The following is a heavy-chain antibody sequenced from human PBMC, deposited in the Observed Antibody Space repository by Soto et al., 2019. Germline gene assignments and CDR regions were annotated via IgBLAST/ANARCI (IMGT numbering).Heavy chain of an antibody. CDR3: VKLRWKWEMDNFDY. J-gene: IGHJ4*02. Sequence: GSLRLSCAASGFTLSVNAMSWVRQAPGKGLKWVSSISGSGTSTSYADSVKGRFTISRDTSKSTLYLQMNSLRAEDTAVYYCVKLRWKWEMDNFDYWGQGTLVTVSS. D-gene: IGHD1-26*01. CDR1: GFTLSVNA. CDR2: ISGSGTST. V-gene: IGHV3-23*01.